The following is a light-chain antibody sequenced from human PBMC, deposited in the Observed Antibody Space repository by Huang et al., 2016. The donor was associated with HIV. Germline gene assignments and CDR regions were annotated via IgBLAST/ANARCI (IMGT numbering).Light chain of an antibody. CDR1: QSVDTN. Sequence: EMVMTQSPATLSVSPGERATLSCRASQSVDTNVAWYQHKPGQDPRHLIHGASTRATGIPDRFSGSGSGTEFTLTISTLQSEDFALYYCQQYNNWPPNTFGPGTKLEIK. CDR3: QQYNNWPPNT. J-gene: IGKJ2*01. CDR2: GAS. V-gene: IGKV3-15*01.